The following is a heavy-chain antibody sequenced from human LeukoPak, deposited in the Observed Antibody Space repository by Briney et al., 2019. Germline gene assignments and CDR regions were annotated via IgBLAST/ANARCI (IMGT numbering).Heavy chain of an antibody. CDR1: GGTFSSYA. J-gene: IGHJ3*02. D-gene: IGHD1-26*01. Sequence: GASVKVSCKASGGTFSSYAISWVRQAPGQGLEWMGGIIPTFGTANYAQKFQGRVTITTDESTSTAYMEPSSLRSEDTAVYYCASYSGSYDDAFDIWGQGTMVTVSS. CDR3: ASYSGSYDDAFDI. V-gene: IGHV1-69*05. CDR2: IIPTFGTA.